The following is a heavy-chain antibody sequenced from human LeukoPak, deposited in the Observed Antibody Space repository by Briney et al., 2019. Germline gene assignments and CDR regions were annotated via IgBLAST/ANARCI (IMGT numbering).Heavy chain of an antibody. CDR1: GGSFSGYY. CDR2: INHSGST. V-gene: IGHV4-34*01. CDR3: ARGRVVIH. J-gene: IGHJ4*02. D-gene: IGHD2-21*01. Sequence: PSETLSLTCAVYGGSFSGYYWSWIRQPPGKGLEWIGEINHSGSTNYNPSLKSRVTISVDTSKDQFSLKLSSVTAADTAVYYCARGRVVIHWGQGTLVTVSS.